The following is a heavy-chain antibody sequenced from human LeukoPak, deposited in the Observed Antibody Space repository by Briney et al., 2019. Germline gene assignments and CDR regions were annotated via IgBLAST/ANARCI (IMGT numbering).Heavy chain of an antibody. Sequence: PSETLSLTCAVYGGSFSGYYWSWIRQPPGKGLEWIGEINHSGSTNYHPSLKSRVTISVDTSKNQFSLKLSSVTAADTAVYYCARNYYDSSGYYEDYWGQGTLVTVSS. D-gene: IGHD3-22*01. CDR3: ARNYYDSSGYYEDY. CDR2: INHSGST. V-gene: IGHV4-34*01. CDR1: GGSFSGYY. J-gene: IGHJ4*02.